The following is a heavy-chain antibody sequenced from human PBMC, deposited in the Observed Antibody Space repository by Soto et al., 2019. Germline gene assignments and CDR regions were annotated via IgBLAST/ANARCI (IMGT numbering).Heavy chain of an antibody. Sequence: QVQLQESGPGLVKPLGTLTLTCAVSGDSISSSHWWSWVRKPPGKGLEWIGEIFHSGLTHYNPSLKSPLTNTVDKTQNRFSLELTSVTAADKAVYYCARQLDRGDLPYCFEFWCQGMLATVSS. CDR2: IFHSGLT. CDR3: ARQLDRGDLPYCFEF. J-gene: IGHJ4*02. D-gene: IGHD6-13*01. V-gene: IGHV4-4*02. CDR1: GDSISSSHW.